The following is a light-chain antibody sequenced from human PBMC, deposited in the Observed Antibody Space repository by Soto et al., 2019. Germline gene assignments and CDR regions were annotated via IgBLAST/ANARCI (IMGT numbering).Light chain of an antibody. V-gene: IGKV3-15*01. Sequence: EIVMTQSPATLSVSPGERATLSCGASQSVSSNLAWYQQKPGQAPRLLIYGASTRATGIPARFSGSGSGTDFTLTISRLEPEDFAVYYCQQYGSSGTFGQGTKVDIK. CDR2: GAS. CDR1: QSVSSN. CDR3: QQYGSSGT. J-gene: IGKJ1*01.